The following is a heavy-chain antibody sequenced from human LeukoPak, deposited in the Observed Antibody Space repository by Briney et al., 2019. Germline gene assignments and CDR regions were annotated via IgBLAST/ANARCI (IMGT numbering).Heavy chain of an antibody. D-gene: IGHD3-3*01. CDR3: ARAVPLRFLEWLPRGTDKFDY. Sequence: PGGSLRLSCAASGFTVSSNYMSWVRQAPGKGLEWVSSISSSSSYIYYADSVKGRFTISRDNAKNSLYLQMNSLRAEDTAVYYCARAVPLRFLEWLPRGTDKFDYWGQGTLVTVSS. V-gene: IGHV3-21*01. CDR2: ISSSSSYI. CDR1: GFTVSSNY. J-gene: IGHJ4*02.